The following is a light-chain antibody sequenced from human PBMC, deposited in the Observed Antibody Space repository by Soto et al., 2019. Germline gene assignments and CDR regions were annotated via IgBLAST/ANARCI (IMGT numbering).Light chain of an antibody. V-gene: IGLV2-14*01. CDR3: CSYTTSATLE. Sequence: QSALTQPASVSGSPGQSITISCTGTSSDVGAYNYVSWYQQDPGKAPKLILYDVTNRPSGVSDRFSGSKSGNTASLTISGLQAEDEADYYCCSYTTSATLEFGGGTKLTVL. CDR1: SSDVGAYNY. CDR2: DVT. J-gene: IGLJ2*01.